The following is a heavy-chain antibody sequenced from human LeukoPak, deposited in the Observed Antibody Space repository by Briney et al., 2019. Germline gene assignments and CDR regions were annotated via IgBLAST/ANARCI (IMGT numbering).Heavy chain of an antibody. CDR1: GGSISSSSYY. Sequence: SETLSLTCTVSGGSISSSSYYWGWIRQPPGKGLEWIGSIYYSGSTSYNPSLKSRVTISVDTSKNHFSLKLSSVTAAGTAVYYCARHPYDYGDYRRGRTWGQGTLVTVSS. CDR2: IYYSGST. J-gene: IGHJ5*02. V-gene: IGHV4-39*01. D-gene: IGHD4-17*01. CDR3: ARHPYDYGDYRRGRT.